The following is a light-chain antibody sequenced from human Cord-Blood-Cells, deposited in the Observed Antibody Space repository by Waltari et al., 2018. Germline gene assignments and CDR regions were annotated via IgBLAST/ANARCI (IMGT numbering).Light chain of an antibody. V-gene: IGLV2-11*02. CDR1: SSDVGGFNY. CDR2: DVS. Sequence: QSALTQPRSVSGSPGPSVTISCTGTSSDVGGFNYVPWYQPHPGHAPKRMIYDVSKRPSAVPDRFSGSKSGNTASLTISGLQAEDEAHYYCCSYAGSYTYVVFGGGTKLTVL. CDR3: CSYAGSYTYVV. J-gene: IGLJ2*01.